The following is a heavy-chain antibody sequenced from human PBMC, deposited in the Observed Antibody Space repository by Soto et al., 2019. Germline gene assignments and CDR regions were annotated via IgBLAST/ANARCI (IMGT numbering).Heavy chain of an antibody. D-gene: IGHD2-15*01. V-gene: IGHV4-34*01. Sequence: QVQLQQWGAGLLKPSETLSLTCAVYGGSFSGYYWSWIRQPPGKGLEWIGEINHSGSTNYNPSLKSRVTISVDTSKNQFSLKLSSVTAADTAVYYCARGWGYCSGGSCSYYFDYWGQGTLVTVSS. CDR1: GGSFSGYY. CDR3: ARGWGYCSGGSCSYYFDY. J-gene: IGHJ4*02. CDR2: INHSGST.